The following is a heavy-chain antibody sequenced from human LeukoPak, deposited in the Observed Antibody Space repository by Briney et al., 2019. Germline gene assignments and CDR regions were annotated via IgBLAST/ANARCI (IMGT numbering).Heavy chain of an antibody. J-gene: IGHJ4*02. CDR3: ATETYYDSSGYHQLDY. Sequence: ASVKVSCKASGYTFTSYAMNWVRQAPGQGLEWMEWINTNTGNPTYAQGFTGRFVFSLDTSVSTAYLQISSLKAEDTAVYYCATETYYDSSGYHQLDYWGQGTLVTVSS. V-gene: IGHV7-4-1*02. D-gene: IGHD3-22*01. CDR2: INTNTGNP. CDR1: GYTFTSYA.